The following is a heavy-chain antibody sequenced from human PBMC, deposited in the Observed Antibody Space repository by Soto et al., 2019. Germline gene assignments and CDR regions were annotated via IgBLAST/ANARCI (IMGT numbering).Heavy chain of an antibody. CDR3: AKLLVLEGEVQDCDY. CDR2: IPYDGSHT. CDR1: GFSFSRYG. Sequence: QVQLVESGGGVVQPGRSLRLSCVASGFSFSRYGMHWVRQAPGKGLEWVAVIPYDGSHTYYADSVKGRVTISRDNSKNTLDLQMDSLRTEDTAIYYCAKLLVLEGEVQDCDYWGQGTLVTVSS. V-gene: IGHV3-30*18. D-gene: IGHD3-3*01. J-gene: IGHJ4*02.